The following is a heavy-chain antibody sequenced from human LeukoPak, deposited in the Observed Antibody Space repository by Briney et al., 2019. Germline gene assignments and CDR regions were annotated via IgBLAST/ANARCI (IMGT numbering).Heavy chain of an antibody. D-gene: IGHD3-9*01. CDR3: ARVPLRYFDWLGGYMDV. CDR2: IYYSGST. J-gene: IGHJ6*03. V-gene: IGHV4-59*01. Sequence: SETLSLTCTVSGGSISSYYWSWIRQPPGKGLEWIGYIYYSGSTNYNPSLKSRVTISVDTSKNQFSLKLSSVTAADTAVYYCARVPLRYFDWLGGYMDVWGKGTTVTISS. CDR1: GGSISSYY.